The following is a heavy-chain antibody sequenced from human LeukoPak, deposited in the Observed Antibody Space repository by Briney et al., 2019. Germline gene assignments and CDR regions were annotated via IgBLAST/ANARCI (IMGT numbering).Heavy chain of an antibody. D-gene: IGHD1-26*01. CDR1: GYSISSGYY. Sequence: SETLSLTCTVSGYSISSGYYWGWIRQPPGKGLEWIGYIYYSGSTNYNPSLKSRVTISVDTSKNQFSLKLSSVTAADTAVYYCARDKGVGATADWWFDPWGQGTLVTVSS. V-gene: IGHV4-61*01. CDR3: ARDKGVGATADWWFDP. J-gene: IGHJ5*02. CDR2: IYYSGST.